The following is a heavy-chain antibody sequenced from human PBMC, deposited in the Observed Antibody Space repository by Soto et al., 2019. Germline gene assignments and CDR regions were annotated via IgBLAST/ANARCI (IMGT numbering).Heavy chain of an antibody. CDR1: GFTFSSYA. CDR3: AKTVSNYYYYGMDV. V-gene: IGHV3-23*01. CDR2: ISGSGGST. Sequence: GGSLRLSCAASGFTFSSYAMSWFRQAPGKGLEWVSAISGSGGSTYYADSVKGRFTISRDNSKNTLYLQMNSLRAEDTAVYYCAKTVSNYYYYGMDVWGQGTTVTVSS. J-gene: IGHJ6*02.